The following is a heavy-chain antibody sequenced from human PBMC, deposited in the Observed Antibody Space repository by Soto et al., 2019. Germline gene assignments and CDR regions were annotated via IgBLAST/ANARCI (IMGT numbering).Heavy chain of an antibody. CDR2: ISSSSSYI. CDR1: GFTFSSYS. V-gene: IGHV3-21*01. D-gene: IGHD2-15*01. CDR3: ASAAWRGYCSGGSCYGDAFDI. Sequence: EVQLVESGGGLVKPGGSLRLSCAASGFTFSSYSMNWVRQAPGKGLEWVSSISSSSSYIYYADSVKGRFTISRDNAKNSLYLQMNSLRAEDTAVYYCASAAWRGYCSGGSCYGDAFDIWGQGTMVTVSS. J-gene: IGHJ3*02.